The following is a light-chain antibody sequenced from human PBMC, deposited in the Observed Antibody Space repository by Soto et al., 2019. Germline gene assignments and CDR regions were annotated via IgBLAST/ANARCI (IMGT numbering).Light chain of an antibody. V-gene: IGLV1-40*01. CDR3: QSYGTTQSGLYV. J-gene: IGLJ1*01. CDR1: SSNIGAGKD. CDR2: ADS. Sequence: QSVLTQPPSVSGAPGQRVTISCTGSSSNIGAGKDVNWFLQLPGTAPKHRIYADSNRPSGVPDRFSGSKSGSSASLAITGLQVEDEAEYYCQSYGTTQSGLYVFGTGTKLTVL.